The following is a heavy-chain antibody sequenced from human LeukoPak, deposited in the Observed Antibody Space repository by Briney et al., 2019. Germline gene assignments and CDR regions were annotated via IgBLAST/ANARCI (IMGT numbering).Heavy chain of an antibody. CDR2: IYPDDSDT. V-gene: IGHV5-51*01. D-gene: IGHD3-22*01. Sequence: GESLKISCKGSGYRFNAYWIAWVRQMPGKGLEWMGIIYPDDSDTRYSPSFQGQVTISADKSVRTAYLQWSSLKASDTAMYYCARPNITSYYDSRGYDAFNVWGQGTMVTVSS. CDR1: GYRFNAYW. CDR3: ARPNITSYYDSRGYDAFNV. J-gene: IGHJ3*01.